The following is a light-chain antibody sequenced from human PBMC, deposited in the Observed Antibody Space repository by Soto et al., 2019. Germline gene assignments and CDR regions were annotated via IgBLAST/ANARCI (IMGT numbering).Light chain of an antibody. CDR3: LLSYSGARFVV. J-gene: IGLJ2*01. CDR2: DTI. CDR1: TGAVTSGHY. V-gene: IGLV7-46*01. Sequence: AVVTQEPSLTVSAGGTVTVTCGSSTGAVTSGHYPYWFQQKPGQAPRTLIYDTIKKHSWTPARFSGSLLGGRAALTLSGAQPEDEAEYYCLLSYSGARFVVFGGGTKLTVL.